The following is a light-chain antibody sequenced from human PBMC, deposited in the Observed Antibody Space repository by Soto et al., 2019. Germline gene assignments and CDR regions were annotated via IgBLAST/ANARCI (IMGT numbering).Light chain of an antibody. CDR1: SSDVGGYNY. V-gene: IGLV2-11*01. Sequence: QSALTQPRSVSGSPGQSVTISCTGTSSDVGGYNYVSWYQQHPGKAPKLMIYDVSKRPSGVPDRFSGSKSGNTASLTISGLQAEDEADYFCCSYAVSYTVDVVFGGGTKLTVL. CDR3: CSYAVSYTVDVV. J-gene: IGLJ2*01. CDR2: DVS.